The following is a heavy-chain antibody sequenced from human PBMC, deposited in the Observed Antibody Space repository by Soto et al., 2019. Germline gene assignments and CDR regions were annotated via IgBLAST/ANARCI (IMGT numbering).Heavy chain of an antibody. D-gene: IGHD3-22*01. V-gene: IGHV1-3*01. CDR2: INVANGNT. CDR1: GYIFTSYA. J-gene: IGHJ4*02. CDR3: ATGGLGWLLPYFDY. Sequence: ASVKVSCKASGYIFTSYAMHWVRQAPGQRLEWMGWINVANGNTKYSQNLQGRVTISRDTSASTAYMELTSLRSEDTAVYYCATGGLGWLLPYFDYWGLGTPVTVSS.